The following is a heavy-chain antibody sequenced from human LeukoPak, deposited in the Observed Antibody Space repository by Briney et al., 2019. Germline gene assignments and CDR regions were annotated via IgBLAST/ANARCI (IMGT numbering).Heavy chain of an antibody. D-gene: IGHD3-22*01. CDR2: IYYSGST. V-gene: IGHV4-39*07. Sequence: SETLSLTCTVSGGSISSSSYYWGWIRQPPGKGLERIGSIYYSGSTYYNPSLKSRVTISVDTSKNQFSLKLSSVTAADTAVYYCARDRGSGYYYHDAFDIWGQGTMVTVSS. J-gene: IGHJ3*02. CDR3: ARDRGSGYYYHDAFDI. CDR1: GGSISSSSYY.